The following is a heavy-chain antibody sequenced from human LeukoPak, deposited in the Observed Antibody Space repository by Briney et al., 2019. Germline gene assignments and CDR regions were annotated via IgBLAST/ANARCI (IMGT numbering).Heavy chain of an antibody. D-gene: IGHD3-22*01. Sequence: SETLSLTCTVSGGSISSGSYYWSWVRQPAGKGLEWIGRIYTSGSTNYNPSLKSRVTISVDTSKNQFSLKLSSVTAADTAVYYCARDRRTTYYYDSSPSSGYWGQGTLVTVSS. J-gene: IGHJ4*02. V-gene: IGHV4-61*02. CDR2: IYTSGST. CDR3: ARDRRTTYYYDSSPSSGY. CDR1: GGSISSGSYY.